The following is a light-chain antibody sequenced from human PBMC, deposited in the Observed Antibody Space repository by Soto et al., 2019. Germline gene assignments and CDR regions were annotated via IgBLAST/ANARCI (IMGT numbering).Light chain of an antibody. Sequence: EIVMTQSPATLSVSPGERVTLSCRASQSVSSSLAWYQQKPGQAPRLLIYAASSRATGVPARFSGSGSGTEFTLTISSLQSEDFGVYYCQQYNNWVTFGGGTQVEIK. V-gene: IGKV3-15*01. CDR1: QSVSSS. CDR3: QQYNNWVT. J-gene: IGKJ4*01. CDR2: AAS.